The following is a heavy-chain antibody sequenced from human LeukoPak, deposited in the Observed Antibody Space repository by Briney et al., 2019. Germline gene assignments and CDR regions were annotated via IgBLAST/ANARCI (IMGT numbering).Heavy chain of an antibody. D-gene: IGHD5-24*01. V-gene: IGHV4-38-2*01. Sequence: PGGSLRLSCAASGITFSNYAMTWVRQAPRKGLEWIGSISHSGSTHYNPSLKSRVTISVDTSKNQFSLKLSSVTAADTAVYYCARGPDGYISQYWGQGTLVTVSS. CDR3: ARGPDGYISQY. CDR2: ISHSGST. J-gene: IGHJ4*02. CDR1: GITFSNYA.